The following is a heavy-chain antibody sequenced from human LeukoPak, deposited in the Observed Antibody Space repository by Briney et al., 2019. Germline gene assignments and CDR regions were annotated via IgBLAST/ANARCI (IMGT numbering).Heavy chain of an antibody. CDR1: GYTFTDYY. V-gene: IGHV1-2*02. CDR3: ASISHVCSGYYTAHFDY. CDR2: INPNSGDT. J-gene: IGHJ4*02. Sequence: ASVKVSCKTSGYTFTDYYMHWVRQAPGQGLEWMGWINPNSGDTNYAQKFQGRVTMTRDTSITTAYMELSRLKSDDTAVYYCASISHVCSGYYTAHFDYWGQGTLVTVSS. D-gene: IGHD3-3*02.